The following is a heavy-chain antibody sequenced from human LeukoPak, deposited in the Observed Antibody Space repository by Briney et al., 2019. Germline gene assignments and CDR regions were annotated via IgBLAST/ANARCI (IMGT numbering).Heavy chain of an antibody. CDR1: GGSISSGGYS. Sequence: SETLSLTCTVSGGSISSGGYSWSWIRQPPGKGLEWIGYIYRSGSTYYNPSLKSRVTISVDRSKNQFSLKLSSVTAADTAVYYCASRDGYNHSFDYWGQGTLVTVSS. CDR3: ASRDGYNHSFDY. CDR2: IYRSGST. V-gene: IGHV4-30-2*01. J-gene: IGHJ4*02. D-gene: IGHD5-24*01.